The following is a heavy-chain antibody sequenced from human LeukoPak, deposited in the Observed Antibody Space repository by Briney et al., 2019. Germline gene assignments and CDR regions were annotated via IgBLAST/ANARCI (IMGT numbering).Heavy chain of an antibody. CDR3: ARVTGTTPFDC. V-gene: IGHV4-4*02. CDR2: ISHGGST. Sequence: SETLSLTCAVPGGSISSSDWWSWVRQPPGKGLEWIGEISHGGSTNYNPSLESRVTISVDKSKNQFSLKLNSVTAADTAVYFCARVTGTTPFDCWGQGTLVTVSS. CDR1: GGSISSSDW. D-gene: IGHD1-1*01. J-gene: IGHJ4*02.